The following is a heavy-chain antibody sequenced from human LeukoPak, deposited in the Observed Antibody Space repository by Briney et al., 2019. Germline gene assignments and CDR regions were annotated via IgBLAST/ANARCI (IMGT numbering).Heavy chain of an antibody. J-gene: IGHJ6*02. CDR1: GYTFTSYY. Sequence: ASVKVSCKASGYTFTSYYMHWVRQAPGQGLEWMGIINPSGGSTSYAQKFQGRVTMTRDTSTSTVYMELSSLRSEDTAVYYCARDLEGLYSSSWYYYGMDVWGQGTTVTVSS. D-gene: IGHD6-13*01. CDR3: ARDLEGLYSSSWYYYGMDV. CDR2: INPSGGST. V-gene: IGHV1-46*01.